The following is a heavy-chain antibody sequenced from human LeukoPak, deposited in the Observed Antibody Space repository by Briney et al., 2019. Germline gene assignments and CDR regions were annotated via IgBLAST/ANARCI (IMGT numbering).Heavy chain of an antibody. Sequence: GGSLRLSCVASGFTFSDYILDWVRQAPGKGLEWVGRIRRKRNSYTTEYAASVKGRFSISRDDLKKTLYLHMNSLQTEDTAVYHCSRDGAEGDNSAFDIWAQGQWSPSL. J-gene: IGHJ3*02. D-gene: IGHD3-22*01. CDR2: IRRKRNSYTT. V-gene: IGHV3-72*01. CDR3: SRDGAEGDNSAFDI. CDR1: GFTFSDYI.